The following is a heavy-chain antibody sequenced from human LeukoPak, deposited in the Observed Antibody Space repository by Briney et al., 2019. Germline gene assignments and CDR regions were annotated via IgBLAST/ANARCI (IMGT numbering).Heavy chain of an antibody. J-gene: IGHJ1*01. Sequence: SETLSLTCSVSGGSISSYYWNWIRQPPGKGLEWIGSVSYSGSTNYNPSLKSRVTISVDTSKNQFSLKLSSVTAADTAVYYCARGDSLGFLHWGQGTLVTVSS. CDR2: VSYSGST. CDR3: ARGDSLGFLH. CDR1: GGSISSYY. D-gene: IGHD5-12*01. V-gene: IGHV4-59*08.